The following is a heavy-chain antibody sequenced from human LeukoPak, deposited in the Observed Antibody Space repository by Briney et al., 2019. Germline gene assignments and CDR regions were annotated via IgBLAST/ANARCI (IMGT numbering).Heavy chain of an antibody. CDR3: ARKRRGYSGYERGSYFDY. J-gene: IGHJ4*02. Sequence: PSETLSLTCAVYGGSFSGYYWSWIRQPPGKGLEWIGEINHSGSTNYNPSLKSRVTISVDTSKNQFSLKLSSVTAADTAVYYCARKRRGYSGYERGSYFDYWGQGTLVTVSS. CDR2: INHSGST. D-gene: IGHD5-12*01. CDR1: GGSFSGYY. V-gene: IGHV4-34*01.